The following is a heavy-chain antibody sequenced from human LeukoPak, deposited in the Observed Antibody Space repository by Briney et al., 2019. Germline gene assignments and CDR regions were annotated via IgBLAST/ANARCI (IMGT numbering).Heavy chain of an antibody. CDR1: GYSFTSYW. J-gene: IGHJ4*02. CDR3: ARPSSSWYFDN. CDR2: IYPGDSDT. Sequence: GESLKISRKGSGYSFTSYWIGWVRQMPGKGLEWMGSIYPGDSDTRNSPSFQGQVTISADKSISTAYLQWSSLKASDTAMYYCARPSSSWYFDNWGQGTLVTVSS. D-gene: IGHD6-13*01. V-gene: IGHV5-51*01.